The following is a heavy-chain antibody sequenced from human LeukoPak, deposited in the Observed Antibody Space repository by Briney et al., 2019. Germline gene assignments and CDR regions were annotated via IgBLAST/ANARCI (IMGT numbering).Heavy chain of an antibody. D-gene: IGHD3-10*01. J-gene: IGHJ6*02. V-gene: IGHV3-23*01. CDR1: GFTFISYA. CDR2: ISGSGGST. CDR3: AKDEYGSGSYFYYYYGMDV. Sequence: GRSLRLSCAASGFTFISYAMSWVRQAPGKGREWVSAISGSGGSTYYADSVKGRFTISRDNSKTTLYLQMNSLRAEDTAVYYCAKDEYGSGSYFYYYYGMDVWGQGTTVTVSS.